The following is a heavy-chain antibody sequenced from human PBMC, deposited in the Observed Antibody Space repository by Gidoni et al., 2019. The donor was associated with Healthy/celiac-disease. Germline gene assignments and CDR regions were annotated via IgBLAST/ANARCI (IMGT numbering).Heavy chain of an antibody. J-gene: IGHJ6*02. V-gene: IGHV1-8*01. Sequence: QVQLVQFGAAVKKPGASAKVSCKASGYTFTSYDINWVRQATGQGLERMGWRNPNSANTGYAQKFQGRVTMTRNTSISTAYMELSSLRSEDTAVYYCARHPPKDYGNYYGMDVWGQVTTVTVSS. CDR3: ARHPPKDYGNYYGMDV. CDR2: RNPNSANT. CDR1: GYTFTSYD. D-gene: IGHD4-17*01.